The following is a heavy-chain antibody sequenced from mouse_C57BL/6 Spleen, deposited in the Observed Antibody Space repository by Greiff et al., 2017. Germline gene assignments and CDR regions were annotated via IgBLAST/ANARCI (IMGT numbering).Heavy chain of an antibody. CDR3: ARYYGSSYWYFDV. J-gene: IGHJ1*03. CDR2: IAPNSGGT. D-gene: IGHD1-1*01. V-gene: IGHV1-72*01. CDR1: GYTFTSYW. Sequence: VQLQQPGAELVKPGASVKLSCKASGYTFTSYWMHWVKQRPGRGLEWIGRIAPNSGGTKYNEKFKSKATLTVDKPSSTAYMQLSSLTSEDSAVYYCARYYGSSYWYFDVWGTGTTVTVSS.